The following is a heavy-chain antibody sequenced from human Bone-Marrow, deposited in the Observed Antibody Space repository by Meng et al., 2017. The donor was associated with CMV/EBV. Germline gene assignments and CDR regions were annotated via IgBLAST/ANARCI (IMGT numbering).Heavy chain of an antibody. CDR1: GFTFDSYG. CDR2: ISSSSSYI. V-gene: IGHV3-21*01. D-gene: IGHD4-23*01. CDR3: AREGGNSGFDY. Sequence: GESLKISCVASGFTFDSYGMHWVRQAPGKGLEWVSSISSSSSYIYYADSVKGRFTISRDNAKNSLYLQMNSLRAEDTAVYYCAREGGNSGFDYWGQGTLVTVSS. J-gene: IGHJ4*02.